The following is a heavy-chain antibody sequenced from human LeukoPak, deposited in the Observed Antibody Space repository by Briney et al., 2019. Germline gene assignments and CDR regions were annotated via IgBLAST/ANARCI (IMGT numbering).Heavy chain of an antibody. J-gene: IGHJ3*02. Sequence: ASVKVSCKASGYTLTSYYMHWVRQAPGQGLEWMGIIDPSGVSTSYAQKFQGRVTMTRDTSTSTAYMELRSLRSDDTAVYYCARVSTQLLYAFDIWGQGTMVTVSS. CDR3: ARVSTQLLYAFDI. CDR1: GYTLTSYY. D-gene: IGHD2-2*01. V-gene: IGHV1-46*01. CDR2: IDPSGVST.